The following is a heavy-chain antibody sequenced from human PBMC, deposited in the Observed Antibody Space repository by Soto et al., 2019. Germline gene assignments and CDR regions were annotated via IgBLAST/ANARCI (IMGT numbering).Heavy chain of an antibody. CDR1: GYTFQSFY. CDR3: ARDVGRHGAGDTMGGFDP. V-gene: IGHV1-46*02. J-gene: IGHJ5*02. D-gene: IGHD3-10*01. CDR2: INPTDGSV. Sequence: QVQLVHSGAAVKTPGASVKVSCTASGYTFQSFYMHWVRQAPGQALEWIGLINPTDGSVSFAQKFQGRVTLTTERPTSTVDMELSSLAREDTAVYFCARDVGRHGAGDTMGGFDPWGQGTLVTVSS.